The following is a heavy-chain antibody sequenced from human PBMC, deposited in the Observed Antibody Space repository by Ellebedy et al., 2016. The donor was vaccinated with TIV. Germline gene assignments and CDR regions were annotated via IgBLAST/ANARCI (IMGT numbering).Heavy chain of an antibody. V-gene: IGHV3-23*01. D-gene: IGHD3-10*01. Sequence: GESLKISCAASGFTFSSYAMSWVRQAPGKGLEWVSAISGSGGSTYYADSVKGRFTISRDNSKTTLYLQMNSLRAEDTAVYYCARDGTRDYGSGYYYYGMDVWGQGVTVTVSS. CDR2: ISGSGGST. CDR1: GFTFSSYA. CDR3: ARDGTRDYGSGYYYYGMDV. J-gene: IGHJ6*02.